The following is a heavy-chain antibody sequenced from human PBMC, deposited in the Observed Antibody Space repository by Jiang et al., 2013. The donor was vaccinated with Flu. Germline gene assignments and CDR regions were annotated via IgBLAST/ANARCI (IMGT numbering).Heavy chain of an antibody. CDR1: GYSISSGYY. CDR3: ARGVQQDDYVWGSSFDY. D-gene: IGHD3-16*01. CDR2: IYHSGST. J-gene: IGHJ4*02. Sequence: SGPGLVKPSETLSLTCAVSGYSISSGYYWGWIRQPPGKGLEWIGSIYHSGSTYYNPSLKSRVTISVDTSKNQFSLKLSSVTAADTAVYYCARGVQQDDYVWGSSFDYWGQGTLVTVSS. V-gene: IGHV4-38-2*01.